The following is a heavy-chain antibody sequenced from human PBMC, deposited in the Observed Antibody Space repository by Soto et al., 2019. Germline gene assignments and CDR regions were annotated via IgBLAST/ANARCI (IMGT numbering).Heavy chain of an antibody. CDR1: GGTFSSYA. V-gene: IGHV1-69*05. J-gene: IGHJ4*02. CDR2: IIPIFGST. D-gene: IGHD6-6*01. CDR3: ARGSSSTRYGY. Sequence: ASVKVSCKASGGTFSSYAISWVRQAPGQGLEWMGGIIPIFGSTSYAQKFQGRVTMTRDTSTSTVYMELSSLRSEDTAVYYCARGSSSTRYGYWGQGTLVTVSS.